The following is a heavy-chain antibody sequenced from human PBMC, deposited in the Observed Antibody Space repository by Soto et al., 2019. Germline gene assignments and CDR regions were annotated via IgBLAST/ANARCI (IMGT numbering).Heavy chain of an antibody. CDR3: ARGRVFGVVIIYTYFDY. J-gene: IGHJ4*02. CDR1: GYTFTSYA. CDR2: INAGNGNT. V-gene: IGHV1-3*01. Sequence: GASVKVSCKASGYTFTSYAMHWARQAPGQRLEWMGWINAGNGNTKYSQKFQGRVTITRDTSASTAYMELSSLRSEDTAVYYCARGRVFGVVIIYTYFDYWGQGTLVTVSS. D-gene: IGHD3-3*01.